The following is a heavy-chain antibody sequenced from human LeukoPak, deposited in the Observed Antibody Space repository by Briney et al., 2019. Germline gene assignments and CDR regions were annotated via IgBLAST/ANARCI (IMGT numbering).Heavy chain of an antibody. CDR3: ARDPYYYDSSGYYFGYFDY. CDR2: ISAYDGNT. D-gene: IGHD3-22*01. V-gene: IGHV1-18*01. Sequence: ASVKVSCKASGYTFTSYGISWVRQAPGQGLEWMGWISAYDGNTNYAQKLRGRVTMTTDTSTSTAYMELRSLRSDDTAVYYCARDPYYYDSSGYYFGYFDYWGQGTLVTVSS. CDR1: GYTFTSYG. J-gene: IGHJ4*02.